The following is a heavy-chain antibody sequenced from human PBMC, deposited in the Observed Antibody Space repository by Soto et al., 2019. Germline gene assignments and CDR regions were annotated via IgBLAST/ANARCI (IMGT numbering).Heavy chain of an antibody. CDR3: ANDGAYPSSWLHDAFDI. CDR2: ISYDGSNK. CDR1: GFTFSSYG. V-gene: IGHV3-30*18. J-gene: IGHJ3*02. D-gene: IGHD6-13*01. Sequence: QVQLVESGGGVVQPGRSLRLSCAASGFTFSSYGMHWVRQAPGKGLEWVAVISYDGSNKYYADSVKGRFTISRDNSKKTLYQQMNSRRAEDTAVYYCANDGAYPSSWLHDAFDIWGQGTMVTVSS.